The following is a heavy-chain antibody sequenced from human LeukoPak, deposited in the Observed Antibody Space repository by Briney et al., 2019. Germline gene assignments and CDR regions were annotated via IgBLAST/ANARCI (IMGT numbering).Heavy chain of an antibody. CDR2: MNPNSGNT. CDR1: GYTFTSYD. D-gene: IGHD3-10*01. CDR3: ARGRKTPMVRGVIIWFDP. Sequence: ASVKVSCKASGYTFTSYDINWVRQATGQGLEWMGWMNPNSGNTGYAQKFQGRVTMTRNTSISTAYMELSSLRSEDTAVYYCARGRKTPMVRGVIIWFDPWGQGALVTVSS. J-gene: IGHJ5*02. V-gene: IGHV1-8*01.